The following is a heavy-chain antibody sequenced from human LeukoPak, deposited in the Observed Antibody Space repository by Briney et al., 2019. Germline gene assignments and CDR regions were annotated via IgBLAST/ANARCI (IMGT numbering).Heavy chain of an antibody. V-gene: IGHV4-59*08. CDR2: IYYSGST. CDR1: GGSISSYY. Sequence: PSETLSLTCSVSGGSISSYYWSWIRQPPGKGLEWIGYIYYSGSTNYNPSLKSRVTISVYTSKNQFSLKLSSVTAADTAVYYCARVQTVGRRPESHPYYFDYWGQGTLVTVSS. CDR3: ARVQTVGRRPESHPYYFDY. D-gene: IGHD6-6*01. J-gene: IGHJ4*02.